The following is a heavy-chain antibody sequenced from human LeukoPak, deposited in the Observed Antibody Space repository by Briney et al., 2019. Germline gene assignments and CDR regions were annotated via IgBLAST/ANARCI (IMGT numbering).Heavy chain of an antibody. CDR3: ARGSYHYYDSSGYYPGY. CDR2: INPSGGST. CDR1: GYTFTSYY. Sequence: ASVKVSCKASGYTFTSYYMHWVRQAPGQGLEWMGIINPSGGSTSYAQKFQGRVTMTRDTSTSTVYMELSSLRSEDTAVYYCARGSYHYYDSSGYYPGYWGQGTLVTVSS. D-gene: IGHD3-22*01. V-gene: IGHV1-46*01. J-gene: IGHJ4*02.